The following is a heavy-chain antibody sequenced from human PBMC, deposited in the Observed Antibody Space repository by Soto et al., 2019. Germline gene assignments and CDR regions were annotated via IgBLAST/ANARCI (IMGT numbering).Heavy chain of an antibody. Sequence: EVQLVEFGGGLVQSGGSLRLSCAASGFTFSSYSMNWVRQAPGKGLEWVSHISSTSGTIYYADSVKGRFTTSRDNAKNSLYLQMNSLRDEDTGVYYCAKTSLRVYYYGMDVWGQGTTVTVSS. V-gene: IGHV3-48*02. J-gene: IGHJ6*02. CDR2: ISSTSGTI. CDR1: GFTFSSYS. CDR3: AKTSLRVYYYGMDV.